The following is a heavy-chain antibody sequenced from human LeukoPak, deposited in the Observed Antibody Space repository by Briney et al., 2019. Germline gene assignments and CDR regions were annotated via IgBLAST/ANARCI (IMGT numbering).Heavy chain of an antibody. CDR3: ARASYYYDSSGYPGYYFDY. CDR2: INPNSGGT. V-gene: IGHV1-2*02. J-gene: IGHJ4*02. Sequence: ASVKVSCKASGYTSTDYYMHWVRQAPGQGLEWMGWINPNSGGTNYAQKFQGRVTMTRDTSISTACMELSRLRSDDTAVYYCARASYYYDSSGYPGYYFDYWGQGTLVTVSS. CDR1: GYTSTDYY. D-gene: IGHD3-22*01.